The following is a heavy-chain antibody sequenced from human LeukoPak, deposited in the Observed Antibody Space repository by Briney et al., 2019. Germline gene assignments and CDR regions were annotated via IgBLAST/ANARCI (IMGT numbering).Heavy chain of an antibody. CDR3: AADLDSSGYYVDY. CDR1: GFTFTSSA. CDR2: IVVGSGNT. V-gene: IGHV1-58*01. J-gene: IGHJ4*02. Sequence: GASVKVSCKASGFTFTSSAVQWVRQARGQRLEWIGWIVVGSGNTNYAQKFQERVTITRDMSTSTAYMELSSLRSEDTAVYYCAADLDSSGYYVDYWGQGTLATVSS. D-gene: IGHD3-22*01.